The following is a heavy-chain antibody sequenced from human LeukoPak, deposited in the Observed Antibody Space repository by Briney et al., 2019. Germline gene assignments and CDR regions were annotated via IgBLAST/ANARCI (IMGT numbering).Heavy chain of an antibody. D-gene: IGHD2-15*01. V-gene: IGHV1-8*01. CDR1: GYTFTSYD. CDR2: MNPNSGNT. J-gene: IGHJ4*02. CDR3: AREYCSCGSCYPGVFDY. Sequence: ASVKVSCKASGYTFTSYDINWVRQATGQGLEWMGWMNPNSGNTGYAQKFQGRVTMTRNTSISTAYMELSSLRSEDTAVYYCAREYCSCGSCYPGVFDYWGQGTLVTVSS.